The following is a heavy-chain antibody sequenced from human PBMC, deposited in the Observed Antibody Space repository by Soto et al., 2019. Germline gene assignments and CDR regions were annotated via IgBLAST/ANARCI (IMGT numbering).Heavy chain of an antibody. CDR2: IYWDDDK. CDR1: GFSLSTGGVG. CDR3: THSRCGGDCLQSYSSHYYYGMVV. D-gene: IGHD2-21*02. J-gene: IGHJ6*02. Sequence: QITLMESGPTLVKPTQTLTLTCTFSGFSLSTGGVGVGWIRQPPGKALEWLALIYWDDDKRYSPSLRSRLTITKDTSKNQVVRTMTNMDPVDTATYYCTHSRCGGDCLQSYSSHYYYGMVVWGQGTTVTVSS. V-gene: IGHV2-5*02.